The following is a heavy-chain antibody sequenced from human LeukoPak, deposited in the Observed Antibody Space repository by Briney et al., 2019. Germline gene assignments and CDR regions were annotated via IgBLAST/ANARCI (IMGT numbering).Heavy chain of an antibody. CDR2: IYPGDSDT. CDR3: ARLFSDYLSSFDY. Sequence: GESLKISCKGSGYRFPSYWIGWVRQMPGKGLEWMGIIYPGDSDTGYSPSFQGQVTISADKSISTAYLQWSSLKASDTAMYYCARLFSDYLSSFDYWGQGTLVTVSS. V-gene: IGHV5-51*01. D-gene: IGHD6-25*01. CDR1: GYRFPSYW. J-gene: IGHJ4*02.